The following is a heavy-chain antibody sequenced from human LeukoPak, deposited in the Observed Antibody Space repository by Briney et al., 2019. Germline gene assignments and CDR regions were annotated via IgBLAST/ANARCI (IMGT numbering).Heavy chain of an antibody. CDR2: LLYSGST. CDR1: GASISDYY. V-gene: IGHV4-59*01. J-gene: IGHJ2*01. Sequence: SETLSLTCNGSGASISDYYWSWVRQSPEKGLEWIASLLYSGSTHYNPSLRSHVAISGDTSNNQFSLISTSVTTTDTAVYYCARTGRRGYFDFWGRGTLVTVSS. D-gene: IGHD1-14*01. CDR3: ARTGRRGYFDF.